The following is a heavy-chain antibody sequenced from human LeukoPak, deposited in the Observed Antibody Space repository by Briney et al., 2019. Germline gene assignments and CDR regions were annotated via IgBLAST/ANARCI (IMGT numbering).Heavy chain of an antibody. J-gene: IGHJ5*02. CDR1: GGSFSGYY. Sequence: SETLSLTCAVSGGSFSGYYWSWIRQPPGKGLEWIGYIYHSGSTYYNPSLKSRVTISVDRSKNQFSLKLSSVTAADTAVYYCARGITYYYDSSGYQRGYWFDPWGQGTLVTVSS. CDR3: ARGITYYYDSSGYQRGYWFDP. V-gene: IGHV4-30-2*01. CDR2: IYHSGST. D-gene: IGHD3-22*01.